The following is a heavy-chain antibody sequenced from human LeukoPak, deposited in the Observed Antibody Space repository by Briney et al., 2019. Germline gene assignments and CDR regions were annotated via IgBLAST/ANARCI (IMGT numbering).Heavy chain of an antibody. CDR3: ARVIEQQLVPGWFDP. D-gene: IGHD6-13*01. CDR2: ISAYNGNT. CDR1: GYTFTSYG. V-gene: IGHV1-18*01. J-gene: IGHJ5*02. Sequence: ASVKVSCKASGYTFTSYGISWVRRAPGQGLEWMGWISAYNGNTNYAQKLQGRVTMTTDTSTSTAYMELRSLRSDDTAVYYCARVIEQQLVPGWFDPWGQGTLVTVSS.